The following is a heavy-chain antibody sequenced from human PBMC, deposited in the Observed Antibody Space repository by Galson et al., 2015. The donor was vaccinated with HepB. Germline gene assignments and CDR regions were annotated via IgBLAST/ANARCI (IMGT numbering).Heavy chain of an antibody. CDR2: IYYSGST. J-gene: IGHJ4*02. D-gene: IGHD3-3*01. Sequence: ETLSLTCTVSGGSVSSGSYYWSWIRQPPGKELEWIGYIYYSGSTNYNPSLKSRVTISVDTSKNQFSLKLSSVTAADTAVYYCARAAANSEYDFWSGPMARLASVFDYWGQGTLVTVSS. CDR3: ARAAANSEYDFWSGPMARLASVFDY. V-gene: IGHV4-61*01. CDR1: GGSVSSGSYY.